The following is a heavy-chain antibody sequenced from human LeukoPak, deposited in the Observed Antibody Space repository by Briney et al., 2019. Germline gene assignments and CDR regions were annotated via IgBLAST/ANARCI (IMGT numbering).Heavy chain of an antibody. J-gene: IGHJ4*02. D-gene: IGHD3-10*01. CDR1: GYTFTGYY. Sequence: ASVKVSCKASGYTFTGYYMHWVRQAPGQRLEWMGWINAGNGDTKYSQDFQDRVTITRDTSASTAYLELSSLRSEDLAVYYCAKDRGGSGDFDYWGQGTLVTVSS. CDR3: AKDRGGSGDFDY. CDR2: INAGNGDT. V-gene: IGHV1-3*03.